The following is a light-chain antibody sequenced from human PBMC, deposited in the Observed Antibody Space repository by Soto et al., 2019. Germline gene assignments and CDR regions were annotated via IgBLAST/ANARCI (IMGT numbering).Light chain of an antibody. V-gene: IGKV1-5*03. J-gene: IGKJ4*01. CDR2: KAS. CDR1: QSISSW. Sequence: DIQMTQSPSTLSASVGDRVTITCRASQSISSWLAWYQQKPGKAPKLLIYKASSLESGVPSRFSGSRSGTEFTLTISSLQPDDFATYYCQQYSAYPTFGGGTKVESK. CDR3: QQYSAYPT.